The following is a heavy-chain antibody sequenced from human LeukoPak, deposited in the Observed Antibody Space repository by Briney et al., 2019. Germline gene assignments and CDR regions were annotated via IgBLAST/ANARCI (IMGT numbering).Heavy chain of an antibody. J-gene: IGHJ4*02. CDR3: ARVYYDSIGYYIDY. V-gene: IGHV1-8*01. CDR2: MNPNSGNT. Sequence: ASVKVSCKASGYTFTSYDINWVRQAHGQGLEWMGWMNPNSGNTGYAQKFQGRVTMTRNTSISTAYMELSSLRSEDTGVYYCARVYYDSIGYYIDYWGQGTLVTVSS. CDR1: GYTFTSYD. D-gene: IGHD3-22*01.